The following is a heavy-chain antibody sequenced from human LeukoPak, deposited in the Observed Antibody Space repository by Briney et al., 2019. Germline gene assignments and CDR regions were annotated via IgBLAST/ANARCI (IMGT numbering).Heavy chain of an antibody. D-gene: IGHD3-10*01. J-gene: IGHJ3*02. Sequence: PGGSLRLSCAASGFTFSSYAMSWVRQAPGKGLEWVSAISGSGGSTYYADSVKGRFTISRDNSKNTLYLQMNSLRAEDTAVYYCANPPFGEVTADAFDIWGQGTMVTVSS. CDR3: ANPPFGEVTADAFDI. CDR1: GFTFSSYA. CDR2: ISGSGGST. V-gene: IGHV3-23*01.